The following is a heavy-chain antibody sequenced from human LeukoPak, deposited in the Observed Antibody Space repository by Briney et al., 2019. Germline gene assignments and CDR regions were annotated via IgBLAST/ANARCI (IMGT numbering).Heavy chain of an antibody. V-gene: IGHV3-48*04. CDR1: GFTFSSYS. CDR2: ISSTTSTI. J-gene: IGHJ5*02. Sequence: GGSLRLSCAASGFTFSSYSMNWVRQAPGKGLEWISYISSTTSTIYYADSVKGRFTISRDNAKNSLYLQMNSLRAEDTAVYYCARDVSYYGADWFDPWGQGTLVTVSS. D-gene: IGHD1-26*01. CDR3: ARDVSYYGADWFDP.